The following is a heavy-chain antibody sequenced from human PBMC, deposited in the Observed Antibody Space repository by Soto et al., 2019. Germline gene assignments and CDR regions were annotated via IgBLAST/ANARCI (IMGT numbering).Heavy chain of an antibody. D-gene: IGHD3-16*01. Sequence: QVQLVQSGAEVKKPGSSVKVSCKASGGTFSSYTISWVRQAPGQGLEWMGRIIPILGIANYAQKFQGRVTITADKSTRTAYMELSSLRSEDTAVYCCARAPKYYDRSGPFDYWGQGTLVTVSS. V-gene: IGHV1-69*02. CDR2: IIPILGIA. CDR3: ARAPKYYDRSGPFDY. CDR1: GGTFSSYT. J-gene: IGHJ4*02.